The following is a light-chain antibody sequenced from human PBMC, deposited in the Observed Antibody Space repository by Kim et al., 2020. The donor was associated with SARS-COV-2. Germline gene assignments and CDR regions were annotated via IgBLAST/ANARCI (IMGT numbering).Light chain of an antibody. J-gene: IGKJ1*01. Sequence: EMVMTQSPATLSVSPGQRATLSCRASQSIDTYVAWYQKKPGQVPRLLIYGASTRATGVTARFSGSGSGTEFTLTISSLQSEDCAVYYCQRYDDWWTFGQGTKVDIK. CDR2: GAS. V-gene: IGKV3-15*01. CDR3: QRYDDWWT. CDR1: QSIDTY.